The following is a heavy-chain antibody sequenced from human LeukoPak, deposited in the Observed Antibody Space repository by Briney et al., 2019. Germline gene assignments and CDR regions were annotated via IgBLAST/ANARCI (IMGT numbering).Heavy chain of an antibody. D-gene: IGHD3/OR15-3a*01. CDR1: GLTVSTNY. CDR2: IYASGTT. CDR3: ASYDVSSRRDY. V-gene: IGHV3-53*01. J-gene: IGHJ4*02. Sequence: GGSLRLSCAASGLTVSTNYMSWVRQAPGRGLEWVSAIYASGTTYYADSVRGRFTLSRDDSKNTLFLQLNSLTAEDTAVYYCASYDVSSRRDYWGQGTLVTVSS.